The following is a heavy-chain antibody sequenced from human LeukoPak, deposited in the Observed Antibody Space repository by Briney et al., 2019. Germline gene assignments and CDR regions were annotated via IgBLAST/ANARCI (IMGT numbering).Heavy chain of an antibody. Sequence: GGSLRLPCAASGFTFSSYSMNWVRQAPGKGLEWVSSISSSSSYIYYADSVKGRFTISRDNAKNSLYLQMNSLRAEDTAVYYCAREAYYYDSSGYDYWGQGTLVTVSS. J-gene: IGHJ4*02. CDR2: ISSSSSYI. D-gene: IGHD3-22*01. V-gene: IGHV3-21*01. CDR1: GFTFSSYS. CDR3: AREAYYYDSSGYDY.